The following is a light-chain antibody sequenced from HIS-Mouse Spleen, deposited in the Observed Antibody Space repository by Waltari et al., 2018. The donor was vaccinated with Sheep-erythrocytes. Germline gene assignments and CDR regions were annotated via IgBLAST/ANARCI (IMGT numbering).Light chain of an antibody. CDR3: QAWDSSTVV. CDR2: QDS. CDR1: KLGDKY. J-gene: IGLJ2*01. V-gene: IGLV3-1*01. Sequence: SYELTQPPSVSVSPGQTASITCSGDKLGDKYACWYQQKPGQSPLLVIYQDSKRPSGVPELFSCSNSGNTATLTISGTQAMDEADYYCQAWDSSTVVFGGGTKLTVL.